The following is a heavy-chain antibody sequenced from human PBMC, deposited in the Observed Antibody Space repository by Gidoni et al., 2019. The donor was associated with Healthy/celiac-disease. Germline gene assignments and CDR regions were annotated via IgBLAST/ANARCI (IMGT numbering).Heavy chain of an antibody. V-gene: IGHV3-48*03. CDR2: ISSSGSTL. J-gene: IGHJ6*02. CDR1: GFTCSICE. D-gene: IGHD4-17*01. CDR3: ASHPFLRYGDYGNYYYYRMDV. Sequence: EVQLVESGGGWVQPGGSLRLSCAASGFTCSICEMHGVRQDPGKGMECVSYISSSGSTLHYADSVKGRSTISRDNAQNSLYLQLNSLRAEDTAVYYCASHPFLRYGDYGNYYYYRMDVWGQGTTVTVSS.